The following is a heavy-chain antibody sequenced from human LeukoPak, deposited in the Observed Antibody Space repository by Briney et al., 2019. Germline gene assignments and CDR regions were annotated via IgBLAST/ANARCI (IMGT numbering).Heavy chain of an antibody. Sequence: SLRLSCAASGFTFSSYAMHWVRQAPGKGLEWVAVISYDGSNKYYADSVKGRFTISRDNSKNTLYLQMNSLRAEDTAVYYCARGDYGDFLPDYWGQGTLVTVSS. V-gene: IGHV3-30-3*01. CDR1: GFTFSSYA. D-gene: IGHD4-17*01. CDR2: ISYDGSNK. J-gene: IGHJ4*02. CDR3: ARGDYGDFLPDY.